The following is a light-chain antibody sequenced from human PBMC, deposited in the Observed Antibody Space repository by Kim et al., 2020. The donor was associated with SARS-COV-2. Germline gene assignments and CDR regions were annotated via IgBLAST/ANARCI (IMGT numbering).Light chain of an antibody. CDR3: QVWDSSSDHRVV. V-gene: IGLV3-21*04. CDR2: YDS. CDR1: SIGSKS. J-gene: IGLJ2*01. Sequence: SYALTQPPSVSVAPGKTARVSCGGNSIGSKSVHWYQQKSGQAPVLVIYYDSDRPSGIPERFSGSNSGHTATLTISRVEAGDEADYYCQVWDSSSDHRVVFGGGTQLTVL.